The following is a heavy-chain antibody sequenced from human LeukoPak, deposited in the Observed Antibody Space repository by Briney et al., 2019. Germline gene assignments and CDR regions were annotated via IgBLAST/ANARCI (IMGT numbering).Heavy chain of an antibody. Sequence: SETLSLTCAVYGGSFSGYYWSWIRQPPWKGLEWIGEINHSGSTNYNPSLKSRVTISVDTSKNQFSLKLSSVTAADTAVYYCAARGLRYGSGSYYYYFDYWGQGTLVTVSS. CDR1: GGSFSGYY. CDR2: INHSGST. D-gene: IGHD3-10*01. J-gene: IGHJ4*02. V-gene: IGHV4-34*01. CDR3: AARGLRYGSGSYYYYFDY.